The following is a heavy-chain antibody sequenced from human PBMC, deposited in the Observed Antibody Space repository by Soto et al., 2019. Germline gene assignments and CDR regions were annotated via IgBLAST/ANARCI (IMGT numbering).Heavy chain of an antibody. CDR1: GYTFTGYY. J-gene: IGHJ3*02. CDR2: INPNSGGT. D-gene: IGHD3-22*01. Sequence: QVQLVQSGAEVKKPGASVKVSCKASGYTFTGYYMHWVRQAPGQGLEWMGWINPNSGGTNYAQKFQGWVTMTRDTSISTAYMELSRLRSDDTAVYYCARASWYYYDSSGDAFDIWGQGTMVTVSS. V-gene: IGHV1-2*04. CDR3: ARASWYYYDSSGDAFDI.